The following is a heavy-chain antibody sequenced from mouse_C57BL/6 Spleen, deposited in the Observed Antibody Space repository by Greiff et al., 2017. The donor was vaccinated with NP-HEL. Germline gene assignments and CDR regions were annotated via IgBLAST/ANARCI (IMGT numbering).Heavy chain of an antibody. D-gene: IGHD1-1*01. CDR3: ARYYYGSSYVNFDY. CDR2: ISSGGSYT. J-gene: IGHJ2*01. V-gene: IGHV5-6*01. CDR1: GFTFSSYG. Sequence: EVMLVESGGDLVKPGGSLKLSCAASGFTFSSYGMSWVRQTPDKRLEWVATISSGGSYTYYPDSVKGRFTISRDNAKNTLYLQMSSLKSEDTAMYYCARYYYGSSYVNFDYWGQGTTLTVSS.